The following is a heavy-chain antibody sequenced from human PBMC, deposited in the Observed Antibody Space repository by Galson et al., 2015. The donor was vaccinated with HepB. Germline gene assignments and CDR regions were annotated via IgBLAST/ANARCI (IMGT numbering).Heavy chain of an antibody. J-gene: IGHJ5*02. CDR2: IWYDGSNK. CDR1: GFTFSSYG. Sequence: SLRLSCAASGFTFSSYGMHWVRQAPGKGLEWVAVIWYDGSNKYYADSVKGRFTISRDNSKNTLYLQMNSLRAEDTAMYYCARDFIASRPGWFDPWGQGTLVTVSS. V-gene: IGHV3-33*01. CDR3: ARDFIASRPGWFDP. D-gene: IGHD6-6*01.